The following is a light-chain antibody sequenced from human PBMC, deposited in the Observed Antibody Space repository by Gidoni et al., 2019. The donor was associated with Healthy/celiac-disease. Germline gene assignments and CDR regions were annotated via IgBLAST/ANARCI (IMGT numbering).Light chain of an antibody. CDR3: QQRYRTPRCT. Sequence: IQMPQSPSSLSASVGDRVTIPCRASQSISSYVNWYQQKPGKAPKPLIYAASSVQSGVPSRFSGSGSGTDFTLTISSMQPEDFATYYCQQRYRTPRCTFGQGTKLEIK. CDR1: QSISSY. J-gene: IGKJ2*02. V-gene: IGKV1-39*01. CDR2: AAS.